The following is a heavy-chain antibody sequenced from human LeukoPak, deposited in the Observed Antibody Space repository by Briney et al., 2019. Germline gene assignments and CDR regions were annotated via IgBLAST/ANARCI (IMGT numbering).Heavy chain of an antibody. CDR3: ARVAATGRGADY. J-gene: IGHJ4*02. V-gene: IGHV3-7*04. Sequence: GGSLRLSCAASGFTFSSYWMRWVRQAPGKGLEWVASIKEDGSQKSYVDSVKGRFTISRDNGKKSLYLQMNSLRAEDTAVYYCARVAATGRGADYWGQGTLVTVSS. CDR2: IKEDGSQK. CDR1: GFTFSSYW. D-gene: IGHD6-13*01.